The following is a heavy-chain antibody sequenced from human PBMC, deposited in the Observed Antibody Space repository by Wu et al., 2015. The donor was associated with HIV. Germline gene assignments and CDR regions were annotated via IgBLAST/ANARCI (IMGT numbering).Heavy chain of an antibody. V-gene: IGHV1-2*02. CDR1: GYTFTDYF. J-gene: IGHJ5*02. CDR2: TNVNTGGT. D-gene: IGHD3-3*01. CDR3: AREFYDLSRSQKATNWFDP. Sequence: QVHLVQSGAEVKKPGASVKVSCKASGYTFTDYFVHWVRQAPGQNFEWMGWTNVNTGGTNYAPKFQGRVTMTTDTSINTAFMELTRLTSDDTAVYFCAREFYDLSRSQKATNWFDPWGQGTLVTVSS.